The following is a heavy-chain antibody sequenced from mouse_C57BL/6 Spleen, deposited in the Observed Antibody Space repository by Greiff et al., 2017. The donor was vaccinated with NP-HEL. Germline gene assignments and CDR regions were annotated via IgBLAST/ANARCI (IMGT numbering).Heavy chain of an antibody. V-gene: IGHV5-17*01. J-gene: IGHJ4*01. CDR3: ARALSSLPYAMDY. CDR2: ISSGSSTI. D-gene: IGHD1-1*02. Sequence: EVKLMESGGGLVKPGGSLKLSCAASGFTFSDYGMHWVRQAPEKGLEWVAYISSGSSTIYYADTVKGRFTISRDNAKNTLFLQMTSLRSEDTAMYYCARALSSLPYAMDYWGQGTSVTVSS. CDR1: GFTFSDYG.